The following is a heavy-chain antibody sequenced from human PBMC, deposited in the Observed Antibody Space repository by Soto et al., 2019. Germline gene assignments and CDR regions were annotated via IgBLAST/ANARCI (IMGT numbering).Heavy chain of an antibody. Sequence: QVQLVESGGGVVQPGRSLRLSCAASGFTFSSYAMHWVRQAPGKGLEWVAVISYDGSNKYYADSVKGRFTISRDNSKNTLYLQMNSLRAEDTAVYYCARGGEADIVLMVYAYHDAFDIWGQGTMVTVSS. V-gene: IGHV3-30-3*01. J-gene: IGHJ3*02. D-gene: IGHD2-8*01. CDR1: GFTFSSYA. CDR3: ARGGEADIVLMVYAYHDAFDI. CDR2: ISYDGSNK.